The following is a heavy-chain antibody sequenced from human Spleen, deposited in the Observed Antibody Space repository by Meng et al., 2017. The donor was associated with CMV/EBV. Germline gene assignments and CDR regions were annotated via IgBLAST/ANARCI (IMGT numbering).Heavy chain of an antibody. CDR2: IYSGGST. CDR1: GFTVSSNY. CDR3: ARFIVVVVAATPFVGGMDV. V-gene: IGHV3-53*01. Sequence: GGSLRLSCAASGFTVSSNYMSWVRQAPGKGLEWVSVIYSGGSTYYADSVKGRFTISRDNSKNTLYLQMNSLRAEDTAVYYCARFIVVVVAATPFVGGMDVWGQGTTVTVSS. J-gene: IGHJ6*02. D-gene: IGHD2-15*01.